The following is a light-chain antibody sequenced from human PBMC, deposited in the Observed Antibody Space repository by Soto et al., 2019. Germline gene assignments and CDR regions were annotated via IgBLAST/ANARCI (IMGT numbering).Light chain of an antibody. V-gene: IGKV3-20*01. J-gene: IGKJ1*01. CDR3: HQYGDSPWT. Sequence: ETVLTQSPGARSLSPGRRAPLSCRASQSVSSNYLAWYQQKPGQAPRLLIYGASSRATGIPDRFSGSGSGTDFTLTISRLEPEDFAVYYCHQYGDSPWTFGQGTKVDNK. CDR1: QSVSSNY. CDR2: GAS.